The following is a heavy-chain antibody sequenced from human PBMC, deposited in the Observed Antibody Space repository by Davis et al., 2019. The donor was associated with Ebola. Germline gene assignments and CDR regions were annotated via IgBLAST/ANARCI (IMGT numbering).Heavy chain of an antibody. D-gene: IGHD4-17*01. CDR1: GFTFSNYA. Sequence: GESLKISCAASGFTFSNYAMSWVRQAPGKGLEWVSAISGSGGGTDYADSVKGRFTISRDNSKNTLYLQMNSLRAEDTAVYYCARRRGDYIDSLTDSWGQGTLVTVSS. V-gene: IGHV3-23*01. CDR2: ISGSGGGT. CDR3: ARRRGDYIDSLTDS. J-gene: IGHJ4*02.